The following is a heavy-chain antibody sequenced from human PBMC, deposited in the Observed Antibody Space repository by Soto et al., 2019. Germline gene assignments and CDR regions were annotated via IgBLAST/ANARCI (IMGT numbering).Heavy chain of an antibody. J-gene: IGHJ1*01. Sequence: HLGGSLRLSCAASGFTFSSYAMSWVRQAPGKGLEWVSAISGSGGSTYYADSVKGRFTISRDNSKNTLYLQMNSLRAEDTAVYYCAKDLTMIVAQYFQHWGQGTLVTVSS. V-gene: IGHV3-23*01. D-gene: IGHD3-22*01. CDR1: GFTFSSYA. CDR3: AKDLTMIVAQYFQH. CDR2: ISGSGGST.